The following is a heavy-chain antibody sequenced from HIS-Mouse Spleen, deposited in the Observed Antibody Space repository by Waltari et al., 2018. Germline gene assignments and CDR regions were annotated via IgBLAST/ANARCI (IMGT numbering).Heavy chain of an antibody. CDR1: GGSISSRIYY. CDR2: IYYSGST. V-gene: IGHV4-39*07. J-gene: IGHJ2*01. D-gene: IGHD6-13*01. Sequence: QLQLQESGPGLVKPSETLSLPCTVPGGSISSRIYYWGWIRQAPGKGLEWIGSIYYSGSTYYNPSLKSRVTISVDTSKNQFSLKLSSVTAADTAVYYCAREIPYSSSWYDWYFDLWGRGTLVTVSS. CDR3: AREIPYSSSWYDWYFDL.